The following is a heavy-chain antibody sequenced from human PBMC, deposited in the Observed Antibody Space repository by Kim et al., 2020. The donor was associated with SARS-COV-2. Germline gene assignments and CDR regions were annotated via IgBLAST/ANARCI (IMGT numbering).Heavy chain of an antibody. Sequence: SVKGRFTISRDNSKNTLYLQMNSLRAEDTAVYYCAKDCEYYYGSGSYYDIWGQGTMVTVSS. J-gene: IGHJ3*02. V-gene: IGHV3-23*01. D-gene: IGHD3-10*01. CDR3: AKDCEYYYGSGSYYDI.